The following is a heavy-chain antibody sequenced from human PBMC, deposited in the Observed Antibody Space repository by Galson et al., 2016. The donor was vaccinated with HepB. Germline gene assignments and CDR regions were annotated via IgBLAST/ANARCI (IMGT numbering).Heavy chain of an antibody. J-gene: IGHJ4*02. CDR3: AKCEVGATSDRFDY. CDR2: IKQDGSEK. D-gene: IGHD1-26*01. CDR1: GFTFSNYW. V-gene: IGHV3-7*03. Sequence: SLRLSCAASGFTFSNYWMSWVRQAPGKGLEWVANIKQDGSEKYYVDSVKGRFTISRDNAKNSLYLQMNSVRAEDTAVYYCAKCEVGATSDRFDYWGQGTLVTVSS.